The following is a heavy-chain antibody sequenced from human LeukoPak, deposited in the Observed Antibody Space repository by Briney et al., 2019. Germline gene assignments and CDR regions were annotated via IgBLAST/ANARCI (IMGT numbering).Heavy chain of an antibody. V-gene: IGHV4-34*01. J-gene: IGHJ4*02. CDR2: INHIGST. D-gene: IGHD1-26*01. Sequence: LSETLSLICGVYVGFFSGYYWSWLRQPPGKGLEWIGEINHIGSTNYNPSLKSRVTISVDTSKNQFSLKLSSVTAADTAVYYCARRRWELMRRYFDYWGQGTLVTVSS. CDR3: ARRRWELMRRYFDY. CDR1: VGFFSGYY.